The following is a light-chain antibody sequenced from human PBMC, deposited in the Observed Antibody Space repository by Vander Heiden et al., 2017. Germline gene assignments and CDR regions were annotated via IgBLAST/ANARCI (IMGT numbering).Light chain of an antibody. CDR1: QSVSSY. Sequence: ELVLTQSPATLSLSPGERATLSCSASQSVSSYLAWYQQKPGQAPRLLIYDASNRATGIPARFSGSGSGTDFTLTISSLEPEDFAVYYCQQRSNWPPTFGGGTKVEIK. V-gene: IGKV3-11*01. J-gene: IGKJ4*01. CDR3: QQRSNWPPT. CDR2: DAS.